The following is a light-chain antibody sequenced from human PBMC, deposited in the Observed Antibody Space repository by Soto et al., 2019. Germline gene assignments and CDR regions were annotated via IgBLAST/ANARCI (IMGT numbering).Light chain of an antibody. CDR2: DAT. J-gene: IGKJ1*01. Sequence: IVMTQFPATLSVFPGERATLSCRASQSVRSNLDWYQQKPGQAPRLLIYDATTRATGIPARFSGSGSGTDFTLTISRLEPEDFAVYYCQQYGSSGTCGQGTKVDIK. CDR3: QQYGSSGT. CDR1: QSVRSN. V-gene: IGKV3-15*01.